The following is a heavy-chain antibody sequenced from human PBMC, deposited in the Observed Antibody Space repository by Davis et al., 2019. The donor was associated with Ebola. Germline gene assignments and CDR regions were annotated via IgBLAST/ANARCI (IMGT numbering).Heavy chain of an antibody. J-gene: IGHJ5*02. CDR2: VEHHGRT. Sequence: PSQTLSLTCTLSAGSISPYSWSWIRQTPGKGLDWIGYVEHHGRTEYIPSFNSRVTISVDTSKNQFSLKLRSVTAADTAVDYCARGVYGAFLDAWGQGALVTVSS. V-gene: IGHV4-59*01. CDR1: AGSISPYS. D-gene: IGHD4-17*01. CDR3: ARGVYGAFLDA.